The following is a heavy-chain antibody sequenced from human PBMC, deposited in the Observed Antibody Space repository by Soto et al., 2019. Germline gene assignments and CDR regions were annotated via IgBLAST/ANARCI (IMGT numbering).Heavy chain of an antibody. CDR1: GGTFSSDA. CDR2: IIPMLETA. CDR3: ARNGHYYYVWETYSQEDFEI. V-gene: IGHV1-69*01. Sequence: QVHLVQSGSEVKKPGSSVKVSCKASGGTFSSDAISWVRQAPGQGLEWMGGIIPMLETANYAQNFQGRLRITADDSTSTGYMELSSLRSDDTAVYYCARNGHYYYVWETYSQEDFEIWGQGTLVTVS. J-gene: IGHJ3*02. D-gene: IGHD3-16*01.